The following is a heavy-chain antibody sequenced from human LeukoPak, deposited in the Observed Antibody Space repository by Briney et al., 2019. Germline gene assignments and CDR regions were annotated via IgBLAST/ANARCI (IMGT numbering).Heavy chain of an antibody. J-gene: IGHJ4*02. CDR1: GYTFTSYG. V-gene: IGHV1-18*01. CDR2: ISAYNGNT. Sequence: ASVKVSCKASGYTFTSYGISWVRQAPGQGLEWMGWISAYNGNTNYAQKLQGRVTMTRDTSTSTVYMELSSLRSEDTAVYYCARGKRGYSGYDPYPPFDYWGQGTLVTVSS. CDR3: ARGKRGYSGYDPYPPFDY. D-gene: IGHD5-12*01.